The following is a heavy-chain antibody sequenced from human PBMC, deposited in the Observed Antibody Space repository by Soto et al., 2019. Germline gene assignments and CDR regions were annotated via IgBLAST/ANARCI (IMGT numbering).Heavy chain of an antibody. CDR2: ISSDGSSI. J-gene: IGHJ1*01. V-gene: IGHV3-74*01. D-gene: IGHD3-16*01. Sequence: EVQLVESGGGLVQPGGSLRLSCAASGFTVSNYWMHWVRQAPGKGLVWLSSISSDGSSISYADSVKGRFTISRDNANNTVFLQMNSLRGADKAVYYCGKMGGFVFWGQGAVVTV. CDR3: GKMGGFVF. CDR1: GFTVSNYW.